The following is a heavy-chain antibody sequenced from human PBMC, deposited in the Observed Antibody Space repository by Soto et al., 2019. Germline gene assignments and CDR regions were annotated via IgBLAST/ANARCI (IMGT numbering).Heavy chain of an antibody. V-gene: IGHV3-30*18. J-gene: IGHJ4*02. CDR2: ISYDGSNK. D-gene: IGHD2-15*01. CDR1: GFTFSSYW. Sequence: VQLLESGGGLVQPGGSLRLSCAASGFTFSSYWMHWVRQAPGKGLEWVAVISYDGSNKYYADSVKGRFTISRDNSKNTLYLQMNSLRAEDTAVYYCAKTSPLVVVVAAPVAYWGQGTLVTVSS. CDR3: AKTSPLVVVVAAPVAY.